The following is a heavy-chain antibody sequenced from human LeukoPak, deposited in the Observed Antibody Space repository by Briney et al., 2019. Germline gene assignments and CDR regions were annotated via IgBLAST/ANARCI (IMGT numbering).Heavy chain of an antibody. CDR2: VLYDGTTK. Sequence: GGSLRLSCAASGFTFSSYVMHWVRQAPGTGLEWVADVLYDGTTKNYADSVKGRFTISRDNSKNTLYLQMNSLRLEDTAVYYCARAGGPNGPDVNWFGPWGQRTLVTVSS. CDR1: GFTFSSYV. J-gene: IGHJ5*02. CDR3: ARAGGPNGPDVNWFGP. D-gene: IGHD3-10*01. V-gene: IGHV3-30*03.